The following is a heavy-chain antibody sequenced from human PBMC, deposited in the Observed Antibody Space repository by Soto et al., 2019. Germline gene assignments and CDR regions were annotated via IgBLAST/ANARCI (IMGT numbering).Heavy chain of an antibody. J-gene: IGHJ4*02. CDR2: IIPLFGTT. Sequence: QVQLVQSGAEVKKPGSSVTVSCKVSGGPFSSYTLSWVRQAPGQGPEWMGEIIPLFGTTNYVQGFQGRLTTAADVSTNTAYMELSSLRSEDTALYYCVRDSIAASGFDSWGQGTLVTVS. V-gene: IGHV1-69*12. CDR3: VRDSIAASGFDS. D-gene: IGHD6-13*01. CDR1: GGPFSSYT.